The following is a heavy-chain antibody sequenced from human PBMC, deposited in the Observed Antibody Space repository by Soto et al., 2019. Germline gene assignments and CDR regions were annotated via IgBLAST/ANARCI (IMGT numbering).Heavy chain of an antibody. CDR1: GYTFTGYY. Sequence: ASVKVSCKASGYTFTGYYMHWVRQAPGQGLEWMGWINPNSGGTNYAQKFQGRVTMTRDTSISTAYMELSRLRSDDTAVYSCARASTVTTDFDYWGQVTLVTAAS. V-gene: IGHV1-2*02. D-gene: IGHD4-17*01. J-gene: IGHJ4*02. CDR3: ARASTVTTDFDY. CDR2: INPNSGGT.